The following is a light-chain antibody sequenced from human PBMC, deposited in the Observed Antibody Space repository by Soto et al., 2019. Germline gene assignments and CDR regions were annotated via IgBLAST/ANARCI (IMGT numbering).Light chain of an antibody. Sequence: EIVLTQSPGTLSLSPGERATLSCRASQSVSSSYLAWYQQKPGQAPRLLIYGASSRATGIPDRFSGSGSGKVFTLTISRLEPEDFAVYYCQQYGSSPETFGQGTKVEIK. J-gene: IGKJ1*01. CDR3: QQYGSSPET. CDR1: QSVSSSY. CDR2: GAS. V-gene: IGKV3-20*01.